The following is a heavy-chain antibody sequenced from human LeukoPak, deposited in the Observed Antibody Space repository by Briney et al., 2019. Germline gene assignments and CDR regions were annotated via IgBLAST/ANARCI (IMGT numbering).Heavy chain of an antibody. CDR1: GFTFSSYA. J-gene: IGHJ4*02. CDR2: ISGSGIST. V-gene: IGHV3-23*01. Sequence: GGSLRLSCAASGFTFSSYAMAWVRQAPGKGLEWVSAISGSGISTYYAESVRGRFTVSRDNPKNTLYLHMTSLRAEDTAVYYCAKDRWGVYEHCCEPFDYWGQGTLVTVSS. D-gene: IGHD2-21*01. CDR3: AKDRWGVYEHCCEPFDY.